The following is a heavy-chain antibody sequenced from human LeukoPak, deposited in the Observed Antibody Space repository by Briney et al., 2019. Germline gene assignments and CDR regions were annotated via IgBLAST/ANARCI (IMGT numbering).Heavy chain of an antibody. CDR2: IYYSGST. V-gene: IGHV4-31*03. Sequence: PSETLSLTCTVSGGSISSGGYYWSWIRQHPGRGLEWIGYIYYSGSTYYNPSLKSRVTISVDTSKNQFSLKLSSVTAADTAVYYCASGALWFGELPFFDYWGQGTLVTVSS. D-gene: IGHD3-10*01. J-gene: IGHJ4*02. CDR3: ASGALWFGELPFFDY. CDR1: GGSISSGGYY.